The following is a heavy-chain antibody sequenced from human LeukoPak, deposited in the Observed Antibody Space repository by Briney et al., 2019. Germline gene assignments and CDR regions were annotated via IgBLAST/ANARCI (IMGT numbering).Heavy chain of an antibody. CDR3: ARDGYYDSSCYRKHDGFDI. CDR1: GFTVSTNY. Sequence: QSGGSLRLSCAASGFTVSTNYMSWVRQAPGEGLEWVSLIYSGGITQYADSVKGRFTISRDNSKNTLYLQMTSLRAEDTAVYHCARDGYYDSSCYRKHDGFDIWGQGTLVTVSS. CDR2: IYSGGIT. D-gene: IGHD3-22*01. V-gene: IGHV3-66*01. J-gene: IGHJ3*02.